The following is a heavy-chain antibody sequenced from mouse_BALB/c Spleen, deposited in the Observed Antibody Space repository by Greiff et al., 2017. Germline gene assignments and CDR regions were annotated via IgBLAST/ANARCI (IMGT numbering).Heavy chain of an antibody. CDR1: GFTFSSFG. CDR3: AKGGYSYAMDY. CDR2: ISSGSSTI. V-gene: IGHV5-17*02. D-gene: IGHD2-3*01. Sequence: EVKLVASGGGLVQPGGSRKLSCAASGFTFSSFGMHWVRQAPEKGLEWVAYISSGSSTIYYADTVKGRFTISRDNPKNTLFLQMTSLRSEDTAMYYCAKGGYSYAMDYWGQGTSVTVSS. J-gene: IGHJ4*01.